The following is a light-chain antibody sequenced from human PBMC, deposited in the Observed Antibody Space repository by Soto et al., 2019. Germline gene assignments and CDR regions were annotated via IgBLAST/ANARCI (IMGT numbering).Light chain of an antibody. CDR2: AAS. CDR3: KQYYRSWT. J-gene: IGKJ1*01. V-gene: IGKV3-15*01. CDR1: QSVSSD. Sequence: EIVMTQSPATLSVSPGERATLSCRASQSVSSDLAWYQQKPGQAPSLLIYAASTRATGIPARFSGSGSGTEFTLTISSLQYEDFAVYYCKQYYRSWTFGQGTKVEIK.